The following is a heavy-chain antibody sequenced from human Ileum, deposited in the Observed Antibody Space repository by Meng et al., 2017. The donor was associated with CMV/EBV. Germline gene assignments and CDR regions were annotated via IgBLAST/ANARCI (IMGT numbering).Heavy chain of an antibody. V-gene: IGHV3-9*01. CDR3: VKEAYSTWELLGN. CDR1: GFSFNDFG. J-gene: IGHJ4*02. CDR2: ITWNGGSI. Sequence: SLKISCAASGFSFNDFGMHWVRQAPGKGLEWVSGITWNGGSIGYADAVKGRFTISRDNSKDTLFLQMNSLRGEDTAVYYCVKEAYSTWELLGNWGQGTLVTVSS. D-gene: IGHD1-26*01.